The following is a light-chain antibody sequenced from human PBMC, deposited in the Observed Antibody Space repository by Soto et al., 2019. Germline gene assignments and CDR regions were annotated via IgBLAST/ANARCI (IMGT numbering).Light chain of an antibody. J-gene: IGKJ4*01. CDR1: QSVLFSSNSKNA. Sequence: DIVMTQSPDSLDVSLGERATINCRSSQSVLFSSNSKNALAWYQQRPGQPPKLLIYWASTRESGVPDRFSGSGSATDFTLTINTLQAEDVAVYYCQQYYVTPPTFGGGTKVEIK. CDR3: QQYYVTPPT. CDR2: WAS. V-gene: IGKV4-1*01.